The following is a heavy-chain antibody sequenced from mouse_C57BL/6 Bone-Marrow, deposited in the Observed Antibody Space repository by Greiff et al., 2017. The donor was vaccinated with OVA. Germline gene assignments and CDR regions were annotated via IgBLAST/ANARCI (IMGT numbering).Heavy chain of an antibody. CDR1: GYSFTGYF. V-gene: IGHV1-20*01. CDR3: ARSYDYDAYYALDY. J-gene: IGHJ4*01. Sequence: VQLQQSGPELVKPGASVKISCKASGYSFTGYFMNWVMQSHGQSLEWIGRINPYNGDTFYNQKFKGKATLTVDKSSSTAHMELRSLTSEDSACYYCARSYDYDAYYALDYWGQGTSVTVSS. D-gene: IGHD2-4*01. CDR2: INPYNGDT.